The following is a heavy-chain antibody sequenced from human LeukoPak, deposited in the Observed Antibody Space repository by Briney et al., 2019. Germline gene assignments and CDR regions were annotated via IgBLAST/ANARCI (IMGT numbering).Heavy chain of an antibody. CDR3: ARDPSGSYYFDY. D-gene: IGHD1-26*01. J-gene: IGHJ4*02. CDR1: GGSISSSSYY. CDR2: IYYSGST. V-gene: IGHV4-39*07. Sequence: TPSETLSLTCTVSGGSISSSSYYWGWIRQPPGKGLEWIGSIYYSGSTYYNPSLKSRVTISVDTSKNQFSLKLSSVTAADTAVYYCARDPSGSYYFDYWGQGTLVTVSS.